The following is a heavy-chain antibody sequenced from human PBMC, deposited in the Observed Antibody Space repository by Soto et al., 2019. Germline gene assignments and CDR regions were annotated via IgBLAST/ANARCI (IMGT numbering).Heavy chain of an antibody. CDR2: INHSGST. J-gene: IGHJ4*02. Sequence: QVQLQQWGAGLLKPSETLSLTCAVSGGSFSGYDWYWSRQPPGKGLELIGEINHSGSTNYNPSLKIRVTLSVDTSKNQFSLKLSSVTAADTAVYYCARGWGRIYDYWGQGTLVTVSS. V-gene: IGHV4-34*01. D-gene: IGHD7-27*01. CDR3: ARGWGRIYDY. CDR1: GGSFSGYD.